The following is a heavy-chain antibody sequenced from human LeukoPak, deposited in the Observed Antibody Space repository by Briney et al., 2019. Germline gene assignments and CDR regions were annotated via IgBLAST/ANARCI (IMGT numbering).Heavy chain of an antibody. V-gene: IGHV1-2*06. Sequence: ASVKVSCKASGYTFTGYYMHWVRQAPGQGLEWMGRINPNNGATNYAQKLQGRVTITGDTSISTAYMELSSLRSDDTAVYYCARGGRSYYYDSSGYFRTLDYWGQGTLVTVSS. CDR1: GYTFTGYY. J-gene: IGHJ4*02. CDR3: ARGGRSYYYDSSGYFRTLDY. D-gene: IGHD3-22*01. CDR2: INPNNGAT.